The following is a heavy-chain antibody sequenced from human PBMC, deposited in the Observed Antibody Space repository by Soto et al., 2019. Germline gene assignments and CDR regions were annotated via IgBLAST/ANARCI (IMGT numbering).Heavy chain of an antibody. J-gene: IGHJ5*02. CDR3: ASLSQVVSGMGYCSGGSCPPAWFDP. Sequence: SETLSLTCTVSGGSISSYYWSWIRQPPGKGLEWIGYIYYSGSTNYNPSLKSRVTISVDTSKNQFSLKLSSVTAADTAVYYCASLSQVVSGMGYCSGGSCPPAWFDPWGQGTLVTVSS. V-gene: IGHV4-59*08. CDR1: GGSISSYY. D-gene: IGHD2-15*01. CDR2: IYYSGST.